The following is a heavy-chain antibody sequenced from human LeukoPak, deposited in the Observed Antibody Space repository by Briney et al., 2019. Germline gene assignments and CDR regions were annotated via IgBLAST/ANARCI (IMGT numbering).Heavy chain of an antibody. CDR2: FYPGDSYC. V-gene: IGHV5-51*01. Sequence: GGSLKISWKGFGYRFPSYLIGWVRQMSGEGVEGVGIFYPGDSYCRYSPSFQGQVTISADKSISTAYLQWSSLKASDTAMYYCARVSSTSWTRSIHYWREKPLVPVPS. CDR3: ARVSSTSWTRSIHY. CDR1: GYRFPSYL. J-gene: IGHJ4*02. D-gene: IGHD2-2*01.